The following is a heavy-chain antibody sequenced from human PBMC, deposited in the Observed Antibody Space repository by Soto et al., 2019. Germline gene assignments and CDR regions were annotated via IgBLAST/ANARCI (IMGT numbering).Heavy chain of an antibody. J-gene: IGHJ5*02. CDR3: AREDGITMVRGVPRYNWFDP. D-gene: IGHD3-10*01. V-gene: IGHV1-69*01. CDR1: GGTFSSYA. Sequence: QVQLVQSGAEVKKPGSSVKVSCKASGGTFSSYAISWVRQAPGQGLEWMGGIIPIFGTANYATKFQGRVTITADESTSTAYMELSSLRSEDTAVYYCAREDGITMVRGVPRYNWFDPWGQGTLVTVSS. CDR2: IIPIFGTA.